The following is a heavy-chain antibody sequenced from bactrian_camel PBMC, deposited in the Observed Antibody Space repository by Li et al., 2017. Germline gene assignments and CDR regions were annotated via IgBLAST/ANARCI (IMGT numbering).Heavy chain of an antibody. D-gene: IGHD3*01. CDR3: AADPRGSGY. V-gene: IGHV3S6*01. J-gene: IGHJ4*01. CDR2: INNDGSNT. Sequence: QVQLVESGGGSVQPGGSLRLSCAASGFTFSSYGMSWVRQPPGKGLEWVPGINNDGSNTYCTDSVKGRFTISRDNAKNMLYLQMNSLKTEDTAVYHRAADPRGSGYWGQGTQVTVS. CDR1: GFTFSSYG.